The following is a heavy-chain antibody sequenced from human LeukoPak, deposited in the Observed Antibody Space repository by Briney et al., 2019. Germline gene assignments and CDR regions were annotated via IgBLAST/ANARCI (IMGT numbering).Heavy chain of an antibody. D-gene: IGHD1/OR15-1a*01. CDR3: ARHERNWINGGY. CDR2: IYYSGST. CDR1: GDSISSNSYY. V-gene: IGHV4-39*01. J-gene: IGHJ4*02. Sequence: PSETLSLTCTVSGDSISSNSYYWGWIRQPPGKGLEWIGSIYYSGSTYNNPSLKSRVTISVDTSKSQFSLKLNSLTAADTAVYYCARHERNWINGGYWGQGTLVTVSS.